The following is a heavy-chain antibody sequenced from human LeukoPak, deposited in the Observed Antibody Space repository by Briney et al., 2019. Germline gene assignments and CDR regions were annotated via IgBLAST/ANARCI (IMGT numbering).Heavy chain of an antibody. D-gene: IGHD3-22*01. CDR3: ARGTYYYDSSGYYPDY. CDR2: IYYSGST. V-gene: IGHV4-59*01. J-gene: IGHJ4*02. CDR1: GGSISSYY. Sequence: TSQTLSLTCTVSGGSISSYYWSWIRQPPGKGLEWIGYIYYSGSTNYNPSLKSRVTISVDTSKNQFSLKLSSVTAADTAVYYCARGTYYYDSSGYYPDYWGQGTLVTVSS.